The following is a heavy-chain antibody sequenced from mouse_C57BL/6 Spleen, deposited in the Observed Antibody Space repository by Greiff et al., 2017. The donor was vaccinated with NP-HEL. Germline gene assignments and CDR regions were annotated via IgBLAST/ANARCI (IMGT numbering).Heavy chain of an antibody. CDR2: IDPSDSET. V-gene: IGHV1-52*01. Sequence: VQLQQPGAELVRPGSSVKLSCKASGYTFTSYWMHWVKQRPIQGLEWIGNIDPSDSETHYNQKFKDKATLTVDKSSSTAYMQLSSLTSEDSAVYYCAVYGSSPYYYAMDYWGQGTSVTVSS. D-gene: IGHD1-1*01. J-gene: IGHJ4*01. CDR1: GYTFTSYW. CDR3: AVYGSSPYYYAMDY.